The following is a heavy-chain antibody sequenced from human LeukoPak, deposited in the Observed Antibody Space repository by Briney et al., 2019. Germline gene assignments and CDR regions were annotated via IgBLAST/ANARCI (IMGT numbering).Heavy chain of an antibody. CDR3: ARDSCSSTSCLSIDDY. J-gene: IGHJ4*02. V-gene: IGHV1-2*02. CDR1: GYTFSGYY. D-gene: IGHD2-2*01. CDR2: INPNSGGT. Sequence: ASVQVSCKASGYTFSGYYMHWVRQAPGQGLEWMGWINPNSGGTNYAQKFQGRVTMTRDTSISTAYIELSRLSSDDTAVYYCARDSCSSTSCLSIDDYWGQGTLVT.